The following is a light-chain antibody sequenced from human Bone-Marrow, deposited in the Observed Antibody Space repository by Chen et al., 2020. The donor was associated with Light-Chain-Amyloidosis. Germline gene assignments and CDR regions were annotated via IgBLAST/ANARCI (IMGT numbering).Light chain of an antibody. J-gene: IGKJ4*01. CDR2: GSS. V-gene: IGKV3-20*01. Sequence: EIVLTQSPGTLSLSPGEGANLSCRASQTISSNYLTWYQQKFGQAHRLLIYGSSSRATGIPDRFTGSGSGTDFTLTINRLEPEDFAMYYGQQYGTSPLTFGGGTKVEIK. CDR1: QTISSNY. CDR3: QQYGTSPLT.